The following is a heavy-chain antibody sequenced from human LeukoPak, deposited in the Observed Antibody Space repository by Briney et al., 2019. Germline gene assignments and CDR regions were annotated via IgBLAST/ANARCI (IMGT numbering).Heavy chain of an antibody. D-gene: IGHD3-10*01. CDR2: IIPILGIA. CDR3: ARDQNTIVRGVIITGDY. J-gene: IGHJ4*02. CDR1: GGTFSSYA. V-gene: IGHV1-69*04. Sequence: ASVKVSCKASGGTFSSYAISWVRQAPGQGLEWMGRIIPILGIANYAQKFQGRVTITADKSTSTAYMELSSLRSEDTAVYYCARDQNTIVRGVIITGDYWGQGTLVTVSS.